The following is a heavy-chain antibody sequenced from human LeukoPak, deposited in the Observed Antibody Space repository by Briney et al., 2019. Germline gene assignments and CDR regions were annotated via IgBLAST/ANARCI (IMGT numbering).Heavy chain of an antibody. V-gene: IGHV7-4-1*02. CDR1: GYTFTSYY. CDR3: AREILRFDI. Sequence: ASVKVSCKASGYTFTSYYMHWVRQAPGQGLEWMGWINTDPGNPTYAQGFTGRFVFSLDSSVSTAYLQISNLMPEDTAKYYCAREILRFDIWGQGTMVTVSS. J-gene: IGHJ3*02. CDR2: INTDPGNP.